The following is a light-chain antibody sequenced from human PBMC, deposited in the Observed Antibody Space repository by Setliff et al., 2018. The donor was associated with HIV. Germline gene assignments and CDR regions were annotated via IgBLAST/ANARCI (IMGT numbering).Light chain of an antibody. CDR2: GAS. Sequence: IQLTQSPPSLSASVGDTVTLTCRASQTISVYLNWYQQKPGTAPTLLIYGASNLHSGVPPRFSGSGSGTDFTLTIENLQPQDFATYYCQQSSRSPPRTFGQGTKVDIK. CDR3: QQSSRSPPRT. CDR1: QTISVY. J-gene: IGKJ1*01. V-gene: IGKV1-39*01.